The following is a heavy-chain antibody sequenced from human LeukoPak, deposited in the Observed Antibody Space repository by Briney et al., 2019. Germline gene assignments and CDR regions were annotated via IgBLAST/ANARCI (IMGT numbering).Heavy chain of an antibody. J-gene: IGHJ4*02. CDR2: IGGDGGTT. Sequence: GGSLRLSCTASGFTFDDYAMHWVRQAPAKGLEWVSLIGGDGGTTDYADSVKGRFTISRDNRRNSLCLHMNSLRTEDTALYFCAKVYVGSWYAYDHWGQGTLVTVSS. CDR3: AKVYVGSWYAYDH. D-gene: IGHD6-13*01. V-gene: IGHV3-43*02. CDR1: GFTFDDYA.